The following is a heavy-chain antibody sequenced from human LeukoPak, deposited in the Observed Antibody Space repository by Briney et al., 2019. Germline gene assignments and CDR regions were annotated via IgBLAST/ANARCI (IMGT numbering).Heavy chain of an antibody. CDR3: VRRLWSGPADY. V-gene: IGHV3-48*01. CDR1: GFTFSSYN. J-gene: IGHJ4*02. D-gene: IGHD5-18*01. CDR2: ISGRSDTI. Sequence: GGSLRLSCAASGFTFSSYNMNWVRQAPGKGLEWVSYISGRSDTIYYADSVKGRFIISRDNARNSLSLQMDSLRVEDTAVYYCVRRLWSGPADYWGQGTLVTVSS.